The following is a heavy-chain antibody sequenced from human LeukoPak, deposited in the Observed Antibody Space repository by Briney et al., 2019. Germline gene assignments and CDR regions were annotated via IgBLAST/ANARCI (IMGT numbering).Heavy chain of an antibody. Sequence: GGSLRLSCAASGFTFSSYWMSWVRQAPGKGLEWVANIKQDGSEKYYVDSVKGRFTISRDNAKNSLYLQMNSLRAEGTAVYYCARALETGDRPHDAFDIWGQGTMVTVSS. CDR1: GFTFSSYW. CDR3: ARALETGDRPHDAFDI. J-gene: IGHJ3*02. V-gene: IGHV3-7*01. D-gene: IGHD7-27*01. CDR2: IKQDGSEK.